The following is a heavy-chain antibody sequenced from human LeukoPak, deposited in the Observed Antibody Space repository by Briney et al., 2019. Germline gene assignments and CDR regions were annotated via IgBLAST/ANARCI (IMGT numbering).Heavy chain of an antibody. J-gene: IGHJ4*02. CDR1: GFTFSSYA. CDR3: ARDGSAVNYYGSGNQQGLDY. CDR2: ISYDGSNK. V-gene: IGHV3-30*04. D-gene: IGHD3-10*01. Sequence: PGGSLRLSCAASGFTFSSYAMHWVRQAPGKGLEWVAVISYDGSNKYYADSMKGRFTISRDNSKNTLYLQMNSLRAEDTAVYYCARDGSAVNYYGSGNQQGLDYWGQGTLVTVSS.